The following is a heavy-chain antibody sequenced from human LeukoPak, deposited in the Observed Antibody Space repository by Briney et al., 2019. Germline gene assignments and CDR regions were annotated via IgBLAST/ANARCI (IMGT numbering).Heavy chain of an antibody. CDR1: GFTFSSYW. Sequence: PGGSLRLSCAASGFTFSSYWMHWVRQAPGKGLVWVSRINSDGSRTIYADSVKGRFTISRDNAKNTLYLQMNGLRAEDTAVYYCARVFWYDSSFDYWGQGTLVTVSS. J-gene: IGHJ4*02. CDR3: ARVFWYDSSFDY. V-gene: IGHV3-74*01. CDR2: INSDGSRT. D-gene: IGHD3-22*01.